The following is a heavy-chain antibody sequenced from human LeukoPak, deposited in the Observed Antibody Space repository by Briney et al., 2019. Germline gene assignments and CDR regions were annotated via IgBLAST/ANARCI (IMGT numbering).Heavy chain of an antibody. CDR1: GFTFSSYW. V-gene: IGHV3-7*01. CDR2: IKQDGSEK. J-gene: IGHJ4*02. CDR3: ARDQVYYYDSSGYLDY. Sequence: PGGSLRLSCAASGFTFSSYWMSWVRQAPGKGLEWVGNIKQDGSEKYYVDSVKGRFTISRDNAKNSLYLQMNSLRAEDTAVYYCARDQVYYYDSSGYLDYWGQGTLVTVSS. D-gene: IGHD3-22*01.